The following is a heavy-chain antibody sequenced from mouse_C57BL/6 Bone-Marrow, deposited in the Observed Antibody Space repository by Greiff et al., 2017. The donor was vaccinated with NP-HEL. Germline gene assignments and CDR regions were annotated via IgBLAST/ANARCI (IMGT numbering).Heavy chain of an antibody. D-gene: IGHD6-2*01. J-gene: IGHJ4*01. CDR3: ARHRLRMDY. Sequence: EVQLMESGGGLVKPGGSLKLSCAASGFTFSSYTMSWVRQTPEKRLEWVATISGGGGNTYYPDSVKGRFTISRDNAKNTLYLQMSSLRSEDTALYYCARHRLRMDYWGQGTSVTVSS. CDR2: ISGGGGNT. CDR1: GFTFSSYT. V-gene: IGHV5-9*01.